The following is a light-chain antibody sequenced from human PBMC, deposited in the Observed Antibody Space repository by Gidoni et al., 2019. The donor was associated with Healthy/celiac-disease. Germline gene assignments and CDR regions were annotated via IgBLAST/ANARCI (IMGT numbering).Light chain of an antibody. J-gene: IGKJ4*01. Sequence: ERVMTQAPATLSVSPWERATRCCRASQSVSSNVASYQQKPGQAPRLLIHGASARAPGIPARFSGSGSGTEFTLTISSLQSEDFAVYYCQQYNNWPRLTFGGGTKVEIK. CDR1: QSVSSN. CDR3: QQYNNWPRLT. V-gene: IGKV3-15*01. CDR2: GAS.